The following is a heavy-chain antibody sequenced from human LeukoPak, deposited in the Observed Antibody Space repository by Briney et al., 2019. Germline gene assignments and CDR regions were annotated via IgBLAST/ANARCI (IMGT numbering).Heavy chain of an antibody. Sequence: GGSLRLSCATSGFTFSSYAMSWVRQAPGKGLEWVSTISPSGGVTFYSDSVKGRFTISRDNAKNSLYLQMNSLRAEDTAVYYCARAGYSYGLRGLFDYWGQGTLVTVSS. V-gene: IGHV3-48*03. CDR2: ISPSGGVT. CDR3: ARAGYSYGLRGLFDY. J-gene: IGHJ4*02. CDR1: GFTFSSYA. D-gene: IGHD5-18*01.